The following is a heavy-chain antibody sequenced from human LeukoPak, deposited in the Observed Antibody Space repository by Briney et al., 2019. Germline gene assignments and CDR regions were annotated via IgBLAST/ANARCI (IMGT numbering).Heavy chain of an antibody. D-gene: IGHD6-19*01. J-gene: IGHJ4*02. CDR3: GRVRYSSGWYWGDFDY. Sequence: SETLSLTCTVSGGSISSYYWSWIRQPPGKGLEWIGYIYYSGSTNYNPSLKSRVTISVDTSKNQFSLKLSSVTAADTAVYYCGRVRYSSGWYWGDFDYWGQGTLVTVSS. V-gene: IGHV4-59*01. CDR1: GGSISSYY. CDR2: IYYSGST.